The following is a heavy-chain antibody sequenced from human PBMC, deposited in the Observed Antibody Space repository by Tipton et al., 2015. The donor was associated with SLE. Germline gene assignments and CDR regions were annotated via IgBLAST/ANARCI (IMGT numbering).Heavy chain of an antibody. D-gene: IGHD3-10*01. J-gene: IGHJ5*02. Sequence: LRLSCTVSGGSISSSSYYWGWIRQPPGKGLEWIGSIYYSGSTYYNPSLKSRVTISVDTSKNQFSLKLSSVTAADTAVYYCARVMGYGSGTRWGWFDPWGQGTLVTVSS. V-gene: IGHV4-39*07. CDR1: GGSISSSSYY. CDR3: ARVMGYGSGTRWGWFDP. CDR2: IYYSGST.